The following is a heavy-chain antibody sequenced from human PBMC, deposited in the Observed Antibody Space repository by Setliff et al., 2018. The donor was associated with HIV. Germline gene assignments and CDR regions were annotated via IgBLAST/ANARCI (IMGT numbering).Heavy chain of an antibody. CDR2: ISDSGGGT. V-gene: IGHV3-23*01. CDR1: GFAFSTYA. J-gene: IGHJ4*02. D-gene: IGHD3-22*01. CDR3: ASLFHDTSAPWLYYFDH. Sequence: GGSLRLSCAASGFAFSTYAMSWVRQAPGKGLEWVSAISDSGGGTYYADSVKGRFTVSRDNSKYTLYLQMNSLRVEDTAVYYCASLFHDTSAPWLYYFDHWGQGTLVTVSS.